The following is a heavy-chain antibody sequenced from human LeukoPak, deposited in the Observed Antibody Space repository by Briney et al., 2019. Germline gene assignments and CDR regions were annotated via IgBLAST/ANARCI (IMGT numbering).Heavy chain of an antibody. Sequence: GGSLRLSCAASGFTFDDYAMHWARHAPGKGLEWVSLISGDGGSTYYADSVKGRFTISRDNSKNSLYLQMNSLRTEDTALYYCAKDKVTTLRRGFNYWGQGTLVTVSS. D-gene: IGHD4-17*01. CDR3: AKDKVTTLRRGFNY. CDR1: GFTFDDYA. J-gene: IGHJ4*02. V-gene: IGHV3-43*02. CDR2: ISGDGGST.